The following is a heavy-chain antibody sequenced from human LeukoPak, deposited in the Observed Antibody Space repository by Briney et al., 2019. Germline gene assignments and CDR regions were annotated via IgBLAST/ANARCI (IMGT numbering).Heavy chain of an antibody. CDR1: GFTFSSYW. V-gene: IGHV3-7*01. D-gene: IGHD5-12*01. CDR3: ARDAGHSGYDLLDY. J-gene: IGHJ4*02. CDR2: IKHDGSEK. Sequence: GWSLRLSCADSGFTFSSYWMNWVRQAPGEGLEWVANIKHDGSEKYYADFVKGRFTISRDNAKNSLYLQMDSLRAEDTAVYYCARDAGHSGYDLLDYWGQGTLVTVSS.